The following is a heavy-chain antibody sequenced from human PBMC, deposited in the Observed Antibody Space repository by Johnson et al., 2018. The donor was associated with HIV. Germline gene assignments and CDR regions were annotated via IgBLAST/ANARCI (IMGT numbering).Heavy chain of an antibody. Sequence: QVQLVESGGGVVQPGRSLRLSCAASGFTFANYGMHWVRQAPGKGLEWVAFTAHDESITHYADSVKGRFTISRDNSKNSLYLQMNSLRAEDTAVYYCAKLRWAPRAFDIWGQGTMVTVSS. J-gene: IGHJ3*02. D-gene: IGHD4-23*01. CDR1: GFTFANYG. CDR2: TAHDESIT. CDR3: AKLRWAPRAFDI. V-gene: IGHV3-30*02.